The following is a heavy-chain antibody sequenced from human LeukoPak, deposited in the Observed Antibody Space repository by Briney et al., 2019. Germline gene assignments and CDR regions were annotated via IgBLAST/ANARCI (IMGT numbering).Heavy chain of an antibody. D-gene: IGHD1-26*01. Sequence: GGSLRLSCAASGFTFDDYGMSWVRQAPGKGLEWVSSINWNGESTSYADSVRGRFTIFRDNTKNSLYLQMNSLRVDDTALYYCARRGVVGTTEFDYWGQGTLVTVSS. CDR2: INWNGEST. J-gene: IGHJ4*02. V-gene: IGHV3-20*04. CDR3: ARRGVVGTTEFDY. CDR1: GFTFDDYG.